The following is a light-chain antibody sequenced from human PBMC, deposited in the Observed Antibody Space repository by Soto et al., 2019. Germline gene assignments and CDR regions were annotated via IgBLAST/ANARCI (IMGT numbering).Light chain of an antibody. CDR3: QQYGNSPWT. CDR2: GAS. Sequence: EIVMTQSPATLSVSPGERATLSCRASQSVGSNLAWYQQKPGQAPRLLIYGASSRATGIPDRFSGSGSGTDFTLTISRLEPEDLAVYYCQQYGNSPWTFGQGTKVDI. J-gene: IGKJ1*01. CDR1: QSVGSN. V-gene: IGKV3-20*01.